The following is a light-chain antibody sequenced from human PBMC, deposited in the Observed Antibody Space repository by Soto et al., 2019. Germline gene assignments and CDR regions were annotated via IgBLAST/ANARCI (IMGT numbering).Light chain of an antibody. J-gene: IGKJ4*01. CDR1: QSISRN. V-gene: IGKV1-39*01. CDR2: TAS. CDR3: QQSHSSPLS. Sequence: DIQMTQSPSSLSASVGDRVTITCRASQSISRNLKWYQQKPGKAPELLIYTASNLQSGVPSRFSGSGSGTDFALTISSLQPEDSAVYYCQQSHSSPLSFGGGTKVDI.